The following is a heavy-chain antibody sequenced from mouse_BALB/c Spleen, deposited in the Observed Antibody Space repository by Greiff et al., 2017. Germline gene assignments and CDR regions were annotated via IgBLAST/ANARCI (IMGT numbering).Heavy chain of an antibody. CDR2: ISYSGST. D-gene: IGHD1-3*01. V-gene: IGHV3-2*02. J-gene: IGHJ4*01. Sequence: EVKLEESGPGLVKPSQSLSLTCTVTGYSITSDYAWNWIRQFPGNKLEWMGYISYSGSTSYNPSLKSRISITRDTSKNQFFLQLNSVTTEDTATYYCAKSGGYYAMDYWGQGTSVTVSS. CDR3: AKSGGYYAMDY. CDR1: GYSITSDYA.